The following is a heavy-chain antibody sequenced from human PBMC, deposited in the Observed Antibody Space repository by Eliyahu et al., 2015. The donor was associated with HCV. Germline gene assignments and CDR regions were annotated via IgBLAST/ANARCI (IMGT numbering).Heavy chain of an antibody. J-gene: IGHJ4*02. CDR3: ARDFYSESFGYVDN. CDR1: GFTLTGYY. V-gene: IGHV1-2*02. D-gene: IGHD3-22*01. CDR2: INPNSGDP. Sequence: VHLWHSGPEVKKPGASVTVSCKASGFTLTGYYXYWVRQAPGQGLEWMGGINPNSGDPNYAQKFQGRVTMTRDTSINTAYMEMSRLTSDDTAVYYCARDFYSESFGYVDNWGQGTLVTVSS.